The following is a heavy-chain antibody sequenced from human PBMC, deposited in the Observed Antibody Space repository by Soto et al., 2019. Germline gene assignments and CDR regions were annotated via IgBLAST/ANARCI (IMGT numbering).Heavy chain of an antibody. CDR3: ASITMVRGVPY. J-gene: IGHJ4*02. CDR2: IYYSGST. Sequence: PSETLSLTCSVSGGSISGYYWSWIRQPPGKGLEWIGYIYYSGSTNYNPSLKSRVTISVDTSKNQFSLKLSSVTAADTAVYCCASITMVRGVPYWGQGTLVTVSS. D-gene: IGHD3-10*01. V-gene: IGHV4-59*01. CDR1: GGSISGYY.